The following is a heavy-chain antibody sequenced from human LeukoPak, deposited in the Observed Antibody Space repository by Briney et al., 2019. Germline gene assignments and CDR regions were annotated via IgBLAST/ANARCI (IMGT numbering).Heavy chain of an antibody. Sequence: GASVKVSCKASGYTFTSYYMHWVRQAPGQGLEWMGIINPSGGSTSYAQKLQGRVTMTRDTSTSTVYMELSSLRSEDTAVYYCARVPKNTIYGMDVWGQGTTVTVSS. CDR3: ARVPKNTIYGMDV. J-gene: IGHJ6*02. D-gene: IGHD1/OR15-1a*01. V-gene: IGHV1-46*01. CDR1: GYTFTSYY. CDR2: INPSGGST.